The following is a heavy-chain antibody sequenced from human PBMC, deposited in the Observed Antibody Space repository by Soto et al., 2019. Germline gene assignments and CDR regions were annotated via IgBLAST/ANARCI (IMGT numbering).Heavy chain of an antibody. CDR1: GDTFTDYY. J-gene: IGHJ4*02. Sequence: QVQLMQSGAEVKKPGASVKVSCKASGDTFTDYYIHWVRQAPGQGLEWMGTVNPSGGHTTYAQHFLGRVTMTRHTSTSTLYMELTSLTSDDTARYYCASGGHVVVVTAALDYWGQGTLVTVSS. V-gene: IGHV1-46*01. CDR2: VNPSGGHT. D-gene: IGHD2-21*02. CDR3: ASGGHVVVVTAALDY.